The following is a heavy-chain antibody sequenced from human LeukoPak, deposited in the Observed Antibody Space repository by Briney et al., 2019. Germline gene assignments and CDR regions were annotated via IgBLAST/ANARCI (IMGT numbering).Heavy chain of an antibody. Sequence: GGSLRLSCAASGFTFSDYYMSWIRQAPGKGLEWVSSIGRSSGDTKYADSVKGRFTISRDNAENSLYLQMNSLSAEDTAMYYCAPMGPRPLYNSGSYYDYWGQGTLVTVSS. CDR3: APMGPRPLYNSGSYYDY. J-gene: IGHJ4*02. CDR2: IGRSSGDT. D-gene: IGHD3-10*01. CDR1: GFTFSDYY. V-gene: IGHV3-11*03.